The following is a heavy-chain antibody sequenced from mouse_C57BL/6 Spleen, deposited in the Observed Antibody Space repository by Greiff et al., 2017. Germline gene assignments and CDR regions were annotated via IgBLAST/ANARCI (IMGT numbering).Heavy chain of an antibody. Sequence: VKLMESGAELVRPGTSVKVSCKASGYAFTNYLIEWVKQRPGQGLEWIGVINPGSGGTNYNEKFKGKATLTADKSSSTAYMQLSSLTSEDSAVYFCARGGYDYDWYFDVWGTGTTVTVSS. CDR1: GYAFTNYL. CDR3: ARGGYDYDWYFDV. J-gene: IGHJ1*03. D-gene: IGHD2-4*01. CDR2: INPGSGGT. V-gene: IGHV1-54*01.